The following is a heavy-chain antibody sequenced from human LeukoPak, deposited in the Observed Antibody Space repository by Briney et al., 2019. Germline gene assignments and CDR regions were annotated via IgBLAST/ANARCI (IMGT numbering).Heavy chain of an antibody. V-gene: IGHV3-48*01. CDR1: GFTFSSYS. Sequence: GGSLRLSCAAPGFTFSSYSMKWVRQAPGKGLEWVSYISSSSSIIYYADSVKGRFTVSRDNAKNSLYLQMNSLRAEDTAVYYCAGTDSGSYSRWLDYWGQGTLVTVSS. J-gene: IGHJ4*02. D-gene: IGHD1-26*01. CDR2: ISSSSSII. CDR3: AGTDSGSYSRWLDY.